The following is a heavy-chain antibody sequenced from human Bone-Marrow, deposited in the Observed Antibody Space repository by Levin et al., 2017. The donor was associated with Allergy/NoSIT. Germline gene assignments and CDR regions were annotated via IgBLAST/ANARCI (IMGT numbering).Heavy chain of an antibody. Sequence: PGGSLRLSCSVSGTSISNYYWSWIRQPPGKGLEWIGHIYYSGSTSYNPSLKSRVTISVDTSKNQFSLKLSSVTAADTAVYYCARMFSSSSGRVLDYWGQGTLVTVSS. CDR1: GTSISNYY. V-gene: IGHV4-59*01. CDR2: IYYSGST. D-gene: IGHD6-6*01. J-gene: IGHJ4*02. CDR3: ARMFSSSSGRVLDY.